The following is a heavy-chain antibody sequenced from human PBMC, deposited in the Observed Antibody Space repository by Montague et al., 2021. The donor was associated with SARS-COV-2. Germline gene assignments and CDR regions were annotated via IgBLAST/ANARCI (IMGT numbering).Heavy chain of an antibody. Sequence: LRLSCAASGFTFSSYSMNWVRQARGKGLEWVSSISSSSSYIYYADSVKGRFTISRDNAKNSLYLQMNSLRAEDTAVYYCARGSAYYDFWSGLLDYWGQGTLATVSS. CDR2: ISSSSSYI. CDR1: GFTFSSYS. J-gene: IGHJ4*02. CDR3: ARGSAYYDFWSGLLDY. V-gene: IGHV3-21*01. D-gene: IGHD3-3*01.